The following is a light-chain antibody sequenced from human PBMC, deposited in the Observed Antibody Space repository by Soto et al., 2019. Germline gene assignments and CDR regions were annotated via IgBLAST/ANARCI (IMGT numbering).Light chain of an antibody. J-gene: IGKJ2*01. CDR3: LQGNSFPVT. CDR1: QDIKYW. Sequence: DIQMTQSPSSVSASVGDRVTITCRARQDIKYWLAWYQQKPGKAPNLLIYAASSLQSGVPSRFSGSGSGTDFALTLSSLQPEDFATYYCLQGNSFPVTFGQWIKLEIQ. CDR2: AAS. V-gene: IGKV1-12*01.